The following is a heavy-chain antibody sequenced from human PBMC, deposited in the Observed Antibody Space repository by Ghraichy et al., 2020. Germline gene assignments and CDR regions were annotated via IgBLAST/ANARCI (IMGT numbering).Heavy chain of an antibody. D-gene: IGHD3-16*01. V-gene: IGHV3-23*01. CDR1: GFTFSNYA. Sequence: GGSLRLSCTASGFTFSNYAMNWVRQAPGKGLEWVSGISSTGAGTYYADSVEGRFTISRDNSKNTLLLQMSSLRAEDTAIYYCARDESEFMITLFGYWGQGTLVTVSS. CDR2: ISSTGAGT. J-gene: IGHJ4*02. CDR3: ARDESEFMITLFGY.